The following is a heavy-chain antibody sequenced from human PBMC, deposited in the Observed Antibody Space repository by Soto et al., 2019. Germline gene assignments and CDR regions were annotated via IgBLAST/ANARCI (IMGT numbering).Heavy chain of an antibody. CDR3: SRSLNS. CDR1: GFTFSTYW. V-gene: IGHV3-7*01. Sequence: EVQLMESGGGLVQPGGSLRLSCAASGFTFSTYWMDWVRQTPGKGLEWVANINQDGSEKNYVDSVKGRFTVYRDNAKNSLYLQMSSLTAEVSALYYCSRSLNSWGQGTLVTVSS. CDR2: INQDGSEK. J-gene: IGHJ4*02.